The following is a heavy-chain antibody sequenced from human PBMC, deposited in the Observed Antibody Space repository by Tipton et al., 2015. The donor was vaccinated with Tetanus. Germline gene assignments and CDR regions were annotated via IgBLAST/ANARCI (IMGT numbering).Heavy chain of an antibody. V-gene: IGHV1-2*02. Sequence: QLVQSGAEVKKPGASVKVSCKASGYTFTGYYIYWVRQAPGQGLERMRWIDPNSGGTVYAQKFQGRVTMTRVTSISTAYMELRSLRSGDTAVYYCARDRGDYIYYGRDVWGPGTTVTVS. J-gene: IGHJ6*02. CDR1: GYTFTGYY. D-gene: IGHD3-22*01. CDR3: ARDRGDYIYYGRDV. CDR2: IDPNSGGT.